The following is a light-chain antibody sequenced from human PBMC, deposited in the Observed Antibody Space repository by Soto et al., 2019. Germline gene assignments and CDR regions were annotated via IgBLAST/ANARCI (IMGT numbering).Light chain of an antibody. CDR1: QSVRGN. J-gene: IGKJ1*01. Sequence: EIVMTQSPATLSVSPGERATLSCRASQSVRGNLAWYQQKPGQAPRLLIYAASRRATGIPDRFSGSGSGTDFTLTISRLEPEDFAVYYCQQYGSSGTFGQGTKVDIK. CDR3: QQYGSSGT. V-gene: IGKV3-20*01. CDR2: AAS.